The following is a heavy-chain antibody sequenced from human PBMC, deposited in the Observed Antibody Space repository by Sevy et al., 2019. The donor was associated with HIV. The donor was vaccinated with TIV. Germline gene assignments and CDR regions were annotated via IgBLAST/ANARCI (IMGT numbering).Heavy chain of an antibody. D-gene: IGHD3-22*01. Sequence: GGSLRLSCAASGFTFSSYGMHWVRQAPGKGLEWVAVIWYDGSNKYYADSVKGRFTISRDNSKNTLYLQMNSLRAEDTAVYYCARSREPDHSSGYQAAAPLFDYWGQGTLVTVSS. CDR3: ARSREPDHSSGYQAAAPLFDY. CDR1: GFTFSSYG. CDR2: IWYDGSNK. V-gene: IGHV3-33*01. J-gene: IGHJ4*02.